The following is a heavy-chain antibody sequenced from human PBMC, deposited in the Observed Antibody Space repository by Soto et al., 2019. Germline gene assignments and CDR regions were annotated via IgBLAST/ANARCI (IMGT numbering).Heavy chain of an antibody. CDR3: ARDPYDYVWGSYRHNFDY. J-gene: IGHJ4*02. CDR2: ISAYNGNT. Sequence: GASVKVSCKASGYTFTSYGISWVRQAPGQGLEWMGWISAYNGNTNYAQKLQGRVTMTTDTSTSTAYMELRSLRSDDTAVYYCARDPYDYVWGSYRHNFDYWGQGTLVTVSS. V-gene: IGHV1-18*01. CDR1: GYTFTSYG. D-gene: IGHD3-16*02.